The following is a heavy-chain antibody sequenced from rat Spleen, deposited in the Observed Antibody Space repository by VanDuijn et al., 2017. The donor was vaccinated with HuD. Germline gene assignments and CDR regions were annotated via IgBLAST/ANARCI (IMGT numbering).Heavy chain of an antibody. CDR1: GFTFNNYW. J-gene: IGHJ2*01. CDR2: ITNTGGSS. Sequence: EVQLVESGGGLVQPGGSLQLPCVCSGFTFNNYWMTWIRQAPGKGLEWVASITNTGGSSYYLDSVKGRFTISRDNTQSTLYLQMNSLRSEDTATYYCTRSPGDFYDYWGQGVMVTVSS. V-gene: IGHV5-31*01. CDR3: TRSPGDFYDY. D-gene: IGHD1-4*01.